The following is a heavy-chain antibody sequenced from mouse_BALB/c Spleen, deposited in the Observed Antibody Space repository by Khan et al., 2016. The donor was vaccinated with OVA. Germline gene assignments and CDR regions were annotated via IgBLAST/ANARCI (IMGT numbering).Heavy chain of an antibody. D-gene: IGHD2-9*01. J-gene: IGHJ4*01. CDR3: ARAYYGDDDYAMDY. CDR1: GFSLTGYG. V-gene: IGHV2-6-7*01. CDR2: IWGNGNT. Sequence: QVQLKQSGPGLVAPSQSLSITCTVSGFSLTGYGVNWVRQPPGKGLEWLGMIWGNGNTDYNSALKSRLSIRKDNFTSQVLLKMNSLQTDDTARYYCARAYYGDDDYAMDYWGQGTSVTVSS.